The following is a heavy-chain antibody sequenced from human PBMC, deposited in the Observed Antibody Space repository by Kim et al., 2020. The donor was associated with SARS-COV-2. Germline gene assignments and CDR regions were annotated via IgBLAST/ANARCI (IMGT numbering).Heavy chain of an antibody. CDR2: ISSDSVYT. V-gene: IGHV3-11*05. Sequence: GGSLRLSCAASGFTFSDFYMTWIRQAPGKGLEWVSYISSDSVYTDYPDSLKGRFTISRDNAKNSLYLQMNTLRAEDTAVYYCVRAPRGLYSSSWYFFDY. D-gene: IGHD6-13*01. J-gene: IGHJ4*01. CDR1: GFTFSDFY. CDR3: VRAPRGLYSSSWYFFDY.